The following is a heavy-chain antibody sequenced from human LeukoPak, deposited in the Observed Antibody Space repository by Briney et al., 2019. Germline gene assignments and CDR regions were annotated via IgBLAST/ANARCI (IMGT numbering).Heavy chain of an antibody. CDR3: ARDNGSGWSYFDY. J-gene: IGHJ4*02. CDR2: ISYDGSNQ. Sequence: GRSLRLSCAASGFFLSSYAMHWVRQAPGKGLEWVADISYDGSNQFYTDSVKGRFTISRDNFKSTVYLQMNTLRGEDTAVYFCARDNGSGWSYFDYWGQGTLVTVSS. D-gene: IGHD6-19*01. V-gene: IGHV3-30-3*01. CDR1: GFFLSSYA.